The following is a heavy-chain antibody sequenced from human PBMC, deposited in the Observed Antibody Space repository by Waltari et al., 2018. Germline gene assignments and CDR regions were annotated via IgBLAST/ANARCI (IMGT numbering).Heavy chain of an antibody. CDR3: AKRSSSSRGFDY. Sequence: EVQLLESGGGLVQPGGSLRLSCAASGFTFSSYALSWVRQAPGKGLEWVSAISGSGGSTYYADSVKGRFTISRDNSKNTLYLQMNSLRAEDTAVYYCAKRSSSSRGFDYWGQGTLVTVSS. D-gene: IGHD6-6*01. V-gene: IGHV3-23*01. CDR1: GFTFSSYA. CDR2: ISGSGGST. J-gene: IGHJ4*02.